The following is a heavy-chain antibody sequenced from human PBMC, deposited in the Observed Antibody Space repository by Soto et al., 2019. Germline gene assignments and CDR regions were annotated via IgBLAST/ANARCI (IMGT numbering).Heavy chain of an antibody. J-gene: IGHJ3*02. CDR1: GYTFTSYD. V-gene: IGHV1-8*01. CDR2: MNPNSGNT. Sequence: ASVKVSCKASGYTFTSYDINWVRQATGQGLEWMGWMNPNSGNTGYAQKFQGRVTMTRNTSIRPAYMELSSLRSEDTAVYYCARAFSGTDAFDIWGQGTMVTVSS. CDR3: ARAFSGTDAFDI. D-gene: IGHD6-13*01.